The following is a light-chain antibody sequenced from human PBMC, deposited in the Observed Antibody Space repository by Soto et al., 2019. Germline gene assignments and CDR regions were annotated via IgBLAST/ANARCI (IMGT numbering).Light chain of an antibody. CDR1: SSDVGSYNL. CDR2: EGS. Sequence: QSALTQPASVSGSPGQSITISCTGTSSDVGSYNLVSWYQQHPGKAPKLMIYEGSKRPSGVSYRFSGSKSGNTASLTISGLKDADEADYYCCSYAGSSLYVFGTGTKLTVL. CDR3: CSYAGSSLYV. V-gene: IGLV2-23*01. J-gene: IGLJ1*01.